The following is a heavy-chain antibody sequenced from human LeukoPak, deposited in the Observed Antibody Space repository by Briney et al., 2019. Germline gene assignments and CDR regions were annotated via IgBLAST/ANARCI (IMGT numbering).Heavy chain of an antibody. CDR3: ARLVSVYYDSSGYYYDY. D-gene: IGHD3-22*01. Sequence: GESLKISCKGSGSSFTSYWIGWVRQMPGKGREWMGIIYPGDSDTRYSPSFQGQVTISADKSISTAYLQWSSLKASDTAMYYCARLVSVYYDSSGYYYDYWGQGTLVTVYS. V-gene: IGHV5-51*01. CDR1: GSSFTSYW. J-gene: IGHJ4*02. CDR2: IYPGDSDT.